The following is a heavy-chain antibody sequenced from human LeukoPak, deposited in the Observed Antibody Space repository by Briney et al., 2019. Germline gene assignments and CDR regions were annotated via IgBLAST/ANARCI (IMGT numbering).Heavy chain of an antibody. CDR2: IYTSGST. V-gene: IGHV4-4*07. CDR1: GDSISSYY. CDR3: ARGIQIFDY. J-gene: IGHJ4*02. Sequence: SETLSLTCTVSGDSISSYYWSWIRQPAGKGLEWIGRIYTSGSTNYNPSLKRRVTMSLDTSKNQFSLKVSSVTAADTAVYFCARGIQIFDYWGQGFLVTVSS. D-gene: IGHD5-18*01.